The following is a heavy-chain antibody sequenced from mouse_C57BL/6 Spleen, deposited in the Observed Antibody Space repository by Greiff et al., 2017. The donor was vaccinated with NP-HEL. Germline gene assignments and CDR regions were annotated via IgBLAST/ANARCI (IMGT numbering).Heavy chain of an antibody. Sequence: VQLQQSGTVLARPGASVKMSCKPSGYTFTSYWMHWVKQRPGQGLEWIGAIYPGNSDTNYNQKFKGKAKLTAVTSASTAYMELSSMTNEDTEVYDSTRDDYGSSDARDYWGQGTAVTVSS. D-gene: IGHD1-1*01. CDR3: TRDDYGSSDARDY. V-gene: IGHV1-5*01. CDR2: IYPGNSDT. CDR1: GYTFTSYW. J-gene: IGHJ4*01.